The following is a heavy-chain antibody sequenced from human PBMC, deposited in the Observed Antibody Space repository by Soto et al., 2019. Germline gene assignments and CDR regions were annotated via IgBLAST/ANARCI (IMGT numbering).Heavy chain of an antibody. Sequence: GGSLRLSCAASGFSFSDYSMNWVRQAPGKGLEWLSYISRSGSLNYYADSVKGRFTISRDNAKNSLYLEMNSVRDEDTAMYYCARDLEYSSSWYYYYGLDVWGQGTTVTVYS. CDR2: ISRSGSLN. CDR3: ARDLEYSSSWYYYYGLDV. J-gene: IGHJ6*02. D-gene: IGHD6-6*01. V-gene: IGHV3-48*02. CDR1: GFSFSDYS.